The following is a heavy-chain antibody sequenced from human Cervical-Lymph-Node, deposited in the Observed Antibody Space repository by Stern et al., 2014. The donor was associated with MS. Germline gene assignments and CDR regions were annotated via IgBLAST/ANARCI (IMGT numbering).Heavy chain of an antibody. CDR2: INPQTGGT. Sequence: QLVESGAEVKKPGASVKVSCKDSGYTFTGQYLHWVRQAPGQGLEWMGWINPQTGGTNYAQKFLGRVTMTRDTSSSTAYMEVTRLTSDDTAVYFCARFPTFNWNSSSWGQGTLVTVSS. D-gene: IGHD1-7*01. CDR3: ARFPTFNWNSSS. J-gene: IGHJ5*02. V-gene: IGHV1-2*02. CDR1: GYTFTGQY.